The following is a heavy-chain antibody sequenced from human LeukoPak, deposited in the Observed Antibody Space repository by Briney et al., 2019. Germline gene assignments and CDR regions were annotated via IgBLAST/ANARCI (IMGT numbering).Heavy chain of an antibody. J-gene: IGHJ4*02. CDR1: GFTFSSYE. CDR2: ISSSGSTI. D-gene: IGHD4-17*01. V-gene: IGHV3-48*03. CDR3: AKDRDYGEPSYFDY. Sequence: PGGSLRLSCAASGFTFSSYEMNWVRRAPGKGLEWVSYISSSGSTIYYADSVKGRFTISRDNSNNTLYLQMNSLRAEDTAVYYCAKDRDYGEPSYFDYWGQGTLVTVSS.